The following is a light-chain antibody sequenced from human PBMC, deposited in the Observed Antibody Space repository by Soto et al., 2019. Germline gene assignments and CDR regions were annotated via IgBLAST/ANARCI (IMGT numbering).Light chain of an antibody. Sequence: EIVMTQSPATLSVSPGERATLSCRASQSVSSNLAWYQQKPGQAPRLLIYGASTRATGIPARFSGSGSGTECTLTISSLQSEGFAVYYGQQYYNWITFGQGTRLEIK. V-gene: IGKV3-15*01. J-gene: IGKJ5*01. CDR2: GAS. CDR3: QQYYNWIT. CDR1: QSVSSN.